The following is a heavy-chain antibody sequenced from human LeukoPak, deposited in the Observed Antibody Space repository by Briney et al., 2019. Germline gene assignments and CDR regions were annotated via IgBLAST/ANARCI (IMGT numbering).Heavy chain of an antibody. D-gene: IGHD2-15*01. CDR2: MNPNSGNT. V-gene: IGHV1-8*01. CDR1: GYTFTSYD. CDR3: ARGRGLRYCSGGSCYRWFWFDP. J-gene: IGHJ5*02. Sequence: ASVKVSCRASGYTFTSYDINWVRQATGQGLEWMGWMNPNSGNTGYAQKFQGRVTMTRSTSISTAYMELSSLRSEDTAVYYCARGRGLRYCSGGSCYRWFWFDPWGQGTLVTVSS.